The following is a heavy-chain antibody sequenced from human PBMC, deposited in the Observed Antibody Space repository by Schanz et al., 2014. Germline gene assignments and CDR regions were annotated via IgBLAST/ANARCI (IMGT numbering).Heavy chain of an antibody. CDR2: ISYDGRSK. J-gene: IGHJ3*01. CDR1: GFKFSIYA. CDR3: ARDEGRDGYNLAFDV. Sequence: QVQLVDSGGGVVQPGRSLRLSCAASGFKFSIYAMHWVRQAPGKGLEWVAVISYDGRSKDYADSVKGRFFISRDSSKNTTFLQMNSLRAADTAIYFCARDEGRDGYNLAFDVWGQGTLVTVSS. V-gene: IGHV3-30*14. D-gene: IGHD5-12*01.